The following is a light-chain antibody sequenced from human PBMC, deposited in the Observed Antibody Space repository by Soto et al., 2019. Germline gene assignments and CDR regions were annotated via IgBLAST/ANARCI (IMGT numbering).Light chain of an antibody. V-gene: IGKV1-39*01. CDR3: QHSFNIPYT. CDR2: AAS. J-gene: IGKJ2*01. CDR1: QTISTY. Sequence: DIQMTQSPSSLSASVGDRVTITCRASQTISTYLNWYQQNPGKAPKLLIYAASYLQSGVPSRFSGSGSGTDFTLTINSLQPEDFATYYFQHSFNIPYTFGQGTKLEIK.